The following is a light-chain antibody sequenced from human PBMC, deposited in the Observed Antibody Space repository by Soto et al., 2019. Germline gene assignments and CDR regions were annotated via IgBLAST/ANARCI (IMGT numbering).Light chain of an antibody. J-gene: IGKJ5*01. CDR3: QQYGSSGIT. V-gene: IGKV3-20*01. CDR1: QSTNY. CDR2: DAS. Sequence: EVVLTQSPCTLSLSPWEKYSLSFRASQSTNYLTWYQQKPGQAPRLLIYDASSRATGIPDRFSGSGSGTDFTLTISRLEPQDFAVYYCQQYGSSGITFGPGTRLEIK.